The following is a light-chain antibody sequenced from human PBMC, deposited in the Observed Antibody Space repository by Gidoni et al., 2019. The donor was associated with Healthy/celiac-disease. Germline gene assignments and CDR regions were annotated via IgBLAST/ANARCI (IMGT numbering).Light chain of an antibody. V-gene: IGKV1-9*01. CDR2: AAY. CDR1: QGISSY. CDR3: QQLNSYS. Sequence: VTITCRASQGISSYLAWYQQKPGKALKLLIYAAYTLQSGGPSRFSGSGSGTEFTLTISSLQPEDFATYYCQQLNSYSFGPGTKVDIK. J-gene: IGKJ3*01.